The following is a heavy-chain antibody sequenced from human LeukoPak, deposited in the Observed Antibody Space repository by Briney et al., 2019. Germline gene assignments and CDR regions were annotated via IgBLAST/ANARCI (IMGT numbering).Heavy chain of an antibody. CDR2: INPSGGST. Sequence: ASVKVSCKASGYTFTSYYMHWVRQAPGQGLEWMGIINPSGGSTSYAQKFQGRVTMTRDTSTSTVYMELSSLRSEDTAVYYCARDGIKEQQLARGWFDPWGQGTLVTVSS. CDR1: GYTFTSYY. V-gene: IGHV1-46*01. CDR3: ARDGIKEQQLARGWFDP. J-gene: IGHJ5*02. D-gene: IGHD6-13*01.